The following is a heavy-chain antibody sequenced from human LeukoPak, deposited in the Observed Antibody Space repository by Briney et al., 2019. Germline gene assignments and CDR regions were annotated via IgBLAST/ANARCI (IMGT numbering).Heavy chain of an antibody. D-gene: IGHD1/OR15-1a*01. CDR2: ISYSGST. CDR1: GGSISSYY. J-gene: IGHJ5*02. CDR3: AREGTAGTNLNWFDP. V-gene: IGHV4-59*01. Sequence: PSETLSLTCTVSGGSISSYYWSWIRQPPGKGLEWIGYISYSGSTNFNPSLKSRVTISVDTSKNQFSLKLSSVTAADTAVYYCAREGTAGTNLNWFDPWGQGTLVTVSS.